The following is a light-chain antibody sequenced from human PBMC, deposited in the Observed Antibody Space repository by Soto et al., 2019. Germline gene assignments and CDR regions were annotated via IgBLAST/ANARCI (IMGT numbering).Light chain of an antibody. V-gene: IGKV3-11*01. J-gene: IGKJ5*01. CDR1: QSVSSY. CDR3: QQRSNWPPT. CDR2: DAS. Sequence: EIVMTQSPATLSVSPGERATLSGRASQSVSSYLAWYQQKPGQAPRLLIYDASNRATGIPARFSGSGSGTDFTLTSSSLEPEDFAVYYCQQRSNWPPTFGQGTRLEIK.